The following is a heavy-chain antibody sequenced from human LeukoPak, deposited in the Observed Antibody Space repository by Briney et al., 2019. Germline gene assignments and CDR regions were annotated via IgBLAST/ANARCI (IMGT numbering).Heavy chain of an antibody. CDR3: ANFYLDN. J-gene: IGHJ4*02. CDR2: TYFRSKWYN. D-gene: IGHD2/OR15-2a*01. CDR1: GDTVSSNSSA. Sequence: SQTLSLTCAISGDTVSSNSSAWNWIRQSPSRGLEWLGRTYFRSKWYNDYAESVKGRISINPDTSKNQFSLQLNSVNPEDTAVYYCANFYLDNWSQGSLVTVSS. V-gene: IGHV6-1*01.